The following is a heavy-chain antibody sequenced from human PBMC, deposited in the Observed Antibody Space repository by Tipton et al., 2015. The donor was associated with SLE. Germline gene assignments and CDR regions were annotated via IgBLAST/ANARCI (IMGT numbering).Heavy chain of an antibody. Sequence: TLSLTCTVSGGSLNDYYWSWIRQFPGKGLEGIGYIYYTGNSKYNLSFKGRLTMSIDTSKSQLSLKLNSVTAADTAVYYCARAGGSQSFDWVLDYWGQGTLVTVSS. D-gene: IGHD3-9*01. CDR2: IYYTGNS. V-gene: IGHV4-59*01. CDR3: ARAGGSQSFDWVLDY. J-gene: IGHJ4*02. CDR1: GGSLNDYY.